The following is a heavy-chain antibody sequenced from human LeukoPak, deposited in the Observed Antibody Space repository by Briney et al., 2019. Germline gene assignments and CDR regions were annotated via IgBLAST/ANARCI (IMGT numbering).Heavy chain of an antibody. D-gene: IGHD6-13*01. CDR3: AKGSSSWYPFDY. CDR2: ISGGGDST. Sequence: GGSLRLSCAASGFTFSSYAMSWVRQAPGKGLKWVSAISGGGDSTYFADSVKGRFTISRDNSKNTLYLQMNTLGAEDTAVYYCAKGSSSWYPFDYWGQGTLVTVSS. J-gene: IGHJ4*02. V-gene: IGHV3-23*01. CDR1: GFTFSSYA.